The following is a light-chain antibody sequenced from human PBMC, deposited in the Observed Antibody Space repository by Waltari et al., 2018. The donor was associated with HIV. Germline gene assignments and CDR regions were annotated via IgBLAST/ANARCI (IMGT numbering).Light chain of an antibody. Sequence: DIQLTQSPSFVSASVGDEVTITCRASQGISDWVAWYQQHPNRAPKLLIFAATKLHSGVPSRFSGWGYGTNFSLTNSRLQPEDFATYFCQQSNSLPFTFGPGTQVDVK. CDR1: QGISDW. CDR3: QQSNSLPFT. CDR2: AAT. J-gene: IGKJ3*01. V-gene: IGKV1-12*01.